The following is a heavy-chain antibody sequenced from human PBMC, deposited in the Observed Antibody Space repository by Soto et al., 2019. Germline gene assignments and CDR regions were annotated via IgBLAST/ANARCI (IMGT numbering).Heavy chain of an antibody. CDR2: IYYSGST. CDR1: GGSISSYY. Sequence: HSETLSLTCTVSGGSISSYYWSWIRQPPGKGLEWIGYIYYSGSTNYNPSLKSRVTISVDTSKNQFSLKLSSVTAADTAVYYCARKASYSSSPYFDYWGQGTLVTVSS. J-gene: IGHJ4*02. D-gene: IGHD6-6*01. V-gene: IGHV4-59*01. CDR3: ARKASYSSSPYFDY.